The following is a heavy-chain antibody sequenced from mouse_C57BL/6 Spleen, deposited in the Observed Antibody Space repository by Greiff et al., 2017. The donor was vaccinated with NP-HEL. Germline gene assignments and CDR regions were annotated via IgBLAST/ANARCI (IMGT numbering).Heavy chain of an antibody. J-gene: IGHJ4*01. CDR3: ARLRDYYSNCYAMDY. Sequence: EVQLQQSGPELVKPGASVKIPCKASGYTFTDYNMDWVKQSHGKSLEWIGDINPNNGGTIYNQKFKGKATLTVDKSSSTAYMELRSLTSEDTAVYYCARLRDYYSNCYAMDYWGQGTSVTVSS. CDR1: GYTFTDYN. V-gene: IGHV1-18*01. D-gene: IGHD2-5*01. CDR2: INPNNGGT.